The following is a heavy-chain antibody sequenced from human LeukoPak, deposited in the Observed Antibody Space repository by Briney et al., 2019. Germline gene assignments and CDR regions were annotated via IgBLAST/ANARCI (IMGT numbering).Heavy chain of an antibody. CDR2: IYYSGST. CDR3: ARETPINWFDP. Sequence: PSETLSLTCTVSGGSNSSYYWSWIRQPPGKGLEWIGYIYYSGSTNYNPSLKSRVTISVDTSKNQFSLKLSSVTAADTAVYYCARETPINWFDPWGQGTLVTVSS. CDR1: GGSNSSYY. V-gene: IGHV4-59*01. J-gene: IGHJ5*02.